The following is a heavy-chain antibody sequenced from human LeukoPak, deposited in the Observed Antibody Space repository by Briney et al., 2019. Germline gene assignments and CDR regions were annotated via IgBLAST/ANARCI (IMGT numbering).Heavy chain of an antibody. D-gene: IGHD3-22*01. CDR3: ATSPGISKIVVVINYFDY. CDR2: ICGSGGGT. J-gene: IGHJ4*02. Sequence: GGSLRLSCAAFGFTFISYATSWVRQAPGKGLEWVSAICGSGGGTYYADSVKGRFTISRGNSKNRLYLQMNSLNSVAAGESYCATSPGISKIVVVINYFDYWGQGTLVTVSS. V-gene: IGHV3-23*01. CDR1: GFTFISYA.